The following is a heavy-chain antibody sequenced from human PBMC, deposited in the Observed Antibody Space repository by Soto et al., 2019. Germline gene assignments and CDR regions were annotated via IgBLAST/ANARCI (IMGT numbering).Heavy chain of an antibody. CDR1: GYSCTDYA. CDR3: ASERPVHP. D-gene: IGHD3-10*01. J-gene: IGHJ5*02. Sequence: QVQLVQSGAEVKKPGASVKVSCKTSGYSCTDYAIHWLLQAPGQSLEWVGWITGGNGNTRYSQKFQGRVTITRDTSASTAYMELSSLKSADTATYYFASERPVHPWGQGTLVTVSS. CDR2: ITGGNGNT. V-gene: IGHV1-3*01.